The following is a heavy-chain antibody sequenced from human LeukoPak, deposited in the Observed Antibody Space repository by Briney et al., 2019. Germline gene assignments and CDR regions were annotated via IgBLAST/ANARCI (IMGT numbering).Heavy chain of an antibody. J-gene: IGHJ3*02. CDR1: GFTFSSYW. D-gene: IGHD1-26*01. CDR2: IKQDRSEK. CDR3: ARDRGSYFVPDAFDI. V-gene: IGHV3-7*01. Sequence: GGSLRLSCAASGFTFSSYWMSWVRQAPGKGLEWVANIKQDRSEKYYVDSVKGRFTISRDNAKNSLYLQMNSLRAEDTAVYYCARDRGSYFVPDAFDIWGQGTMVTVSS.